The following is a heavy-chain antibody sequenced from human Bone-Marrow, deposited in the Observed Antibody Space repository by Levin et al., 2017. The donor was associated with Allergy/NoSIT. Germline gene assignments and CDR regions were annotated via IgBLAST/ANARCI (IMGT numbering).Heavy chain of an antibody. CDR2: ISTSGSTI. CDR3: ARQLGNFWSGYNYFDY. J-gene: IGHJ4*02. V-gene: IGHV3-48*03. CDR1: GFTFNSYE. D-gene: IGHD3-3*01. Sequence: GGSLRLSCAASGFTFNSYEMNWVRQAPGKGLEWISYISTSGSTIYYADSVEGRFTISRDNAKHSLYLQMNSLRAEDTAVYYCARQLGNFWSGYNYFDYWGQGTLVTVSS.